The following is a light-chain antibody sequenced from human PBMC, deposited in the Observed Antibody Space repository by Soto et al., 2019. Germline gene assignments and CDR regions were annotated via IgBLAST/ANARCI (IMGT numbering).Light chain of an antibody. CDR2: DVS. CDR1: SSDVGSYNY. V-gene: IGLV2-14*01. CDR3: SSYTTSSTYV. J-gene: IGLJ1*01. Sequence: QSALTQPASVSGSPGQSITISCTGTSSDVGSYNYVSWHQQHPGKAPKVMIYDVSNRPSGVSYRFSGSKSGNTASLTISGLQAEDEADYYCSSYTTSSTYVFGTGTKVTVL.